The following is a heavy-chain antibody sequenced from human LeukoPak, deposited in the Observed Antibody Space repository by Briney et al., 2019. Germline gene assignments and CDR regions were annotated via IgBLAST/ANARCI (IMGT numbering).Heavy chain of an antibody. J-gene: IGHJ4*02. CDR1: GFTFSNYG. Sequence: GGSLRLSCAVSGFTFSNYGMNWVRQAPGKGLEWVSAMNSGGETYYADSVRGRFITSRDKSRNTLYLQMNSLRVDDTAVYYCARGGSMVRGVLWGQGTLVTVSS. CDR3: ARGGSMVRGVL. D-gene: IGHD3-10*01. CDR2: MNSGGET. V-gene: IGHV3-53*01.